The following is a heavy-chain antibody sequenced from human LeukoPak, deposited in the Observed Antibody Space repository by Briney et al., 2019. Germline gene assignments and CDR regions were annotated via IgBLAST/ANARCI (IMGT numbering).Heavy chain of an antibody. CDR3: ARVGYCSSTSCYRVSYYYYGMDV. V-gene: IGHV1-18*01. CDR2: ISAYNDNT. D-gene: IGHD2-2*02. J-gene: IGHJ6*02. CDR1: GYTFTTYG. Sequence: GASVKVSCKASGYTFTTYGINWVRQAPGQGLEWMGWISAYNDNTNYAQKLQGRATMTTDTSTSTAYMELRSLRSDDTAVYYCARVGYCSSTSCYRVSYYYYGMDVWGQGTTVTVSS.